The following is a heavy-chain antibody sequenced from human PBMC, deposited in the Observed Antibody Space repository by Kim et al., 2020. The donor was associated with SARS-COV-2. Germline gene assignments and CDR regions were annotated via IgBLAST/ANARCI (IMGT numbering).Heavy chain of an antibody. V-gene: IGHV5-51*01. CDR2: IYPGDSDT. J-gene: IGHJ4*02. Sequence: GESLKISCKGSGYSFTSYWIGWVRQMPGKGLEWMGIIYPGDSDTRYSPSFQGQVTISADKSISTAYLQWSSLKASDTAMYYCARHLLIGGYGPYFDYWGQGTLVTVSS. D-gene: IGHD3-10*01. CDR1: GYSFTSYW. CDR3: ARHLLIGGYGPYFDY.